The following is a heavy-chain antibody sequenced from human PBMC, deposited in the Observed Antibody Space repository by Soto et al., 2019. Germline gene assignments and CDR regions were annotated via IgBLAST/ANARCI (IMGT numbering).Heavy chain of an antibody. D-gene: IGHD3-3*01. V-gene: IGHV1-58*01. J-gene: IGHJ4*02. CDR3: AAAPLDFWSGYLRFDY. CDR2: IVVGSGNT. CDR1: GFTFTSSA. Sequence: SVKVSCKASGFTFTSSAVQWVRQARGQRLEWIGWIVVGSGNTNYAQKFQERVTITRDMSTSTAYMELSSLRSEDTAVYYCAAAPLDFWSGYLRFDYWGQGTLVTSPQ.